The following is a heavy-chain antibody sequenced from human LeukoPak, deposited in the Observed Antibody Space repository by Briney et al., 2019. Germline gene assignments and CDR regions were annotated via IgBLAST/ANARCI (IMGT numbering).Heavy chain of an antibody. CDR3: ARQGYGLGSHRSTADDGFDI. D-gene: IGHD3-10*01. V-gene: IGHV4-59*08. CDR1: GVSISSYY. Sequence: PSETLSLTCTVSGVSISSYYWSWIRQPPGKGLEWIGYIYYSGSTNYNPSLKSRVTISVDTSKNQFSLNLSSVTAADTAVYYCARQGYGLGSHRSTADDGFDIWGQGTMVTVSS. CDR2: IYYSGST. J-gene: IGHJ3*02.